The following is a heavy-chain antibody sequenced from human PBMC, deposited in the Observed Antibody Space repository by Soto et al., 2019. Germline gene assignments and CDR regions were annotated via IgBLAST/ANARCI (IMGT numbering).Heavy chain of an antibody. CDR3: ARDQAYYDFWSGSISPYYYYYGMDV. CDR2: IYYSGST. D-gene: IGHD3-3*01. J-gene: IGHJ6*02. V-gene: IGHV4-59*01. Sequence: SETLSLTCTVSGGSISSYYWSWIRQPPGKGLEWIGYIYYSGSTNYNPSLKSRVTISVDTSKNQFSLKLSSVTAADTAVYYCARDQAYYDFWSGSISPYYYYYGMDVWGQGTTVTVSS. CDR1: GGSISSYY.